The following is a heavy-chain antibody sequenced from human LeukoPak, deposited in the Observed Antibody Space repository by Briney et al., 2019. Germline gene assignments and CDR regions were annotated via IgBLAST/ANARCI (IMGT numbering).Heavy chain of an antibody. CDR3: ARAPPCSNWKNYFDY. V-gene: IGHV3-23*01. J-gene: IGHJ4*02. Sequence: GGSLRLSCAASGFTFSSHAMCWVRQAPGKGPEWVSGISGSGNSTYYADSVKGRFTISRDNSKNTVYLQMNSLRAEDTALYYCARAPPCSNWKNYFDYWVQGTLVNVFS. CDR2: ISGSGNST. CDR1: GFTFSSHA. D-gene: IGHD1-1*01.